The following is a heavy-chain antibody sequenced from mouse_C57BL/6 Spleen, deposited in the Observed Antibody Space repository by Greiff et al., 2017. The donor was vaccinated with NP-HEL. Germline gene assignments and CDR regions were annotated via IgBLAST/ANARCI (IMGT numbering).Heavy chain of an antibody. J-gene: IGHJ4*01. CDR3: RAMDY. CDR2: ISDGGSYT. CDR1: GFTFSSYA. V-gene: IGHV5-4*01. Sequence: EVQGVESGGGLVKPGGSLKLSCAASGFTFSSYAMSWVRQTPEKRLEWVATISDGGSYTYYPDNVKGRFTISRDNAKNNLYLQMSHLKSEDTAMYYCRAMDYWGQGTSVTVSS.